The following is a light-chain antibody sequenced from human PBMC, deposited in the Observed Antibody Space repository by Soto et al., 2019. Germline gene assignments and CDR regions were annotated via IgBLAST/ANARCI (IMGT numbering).Light chain of an antibody. CDR3: QQYNNWPYT. CDR2: GAS. V-gene: IGKV3-15*01. Sequence: EILMTQSPATLSVSPGERAPLSCRASQSVSSNLAWYQQKPGQAPRLLIYGASTRATGIPARFSGSGSGTEFTLTISSLQSEDFAVYYCQQYNNWPYTFGQGTKLEIK. J-gene: IGKJ2*01. CDR1: QSVSSN.